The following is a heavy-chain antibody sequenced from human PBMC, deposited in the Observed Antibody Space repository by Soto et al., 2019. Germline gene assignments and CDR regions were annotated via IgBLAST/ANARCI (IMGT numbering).Heavy chain of an antibody. CDR1: GASITGSGYY. Sequence: SETLSLTCTVSGASITGSGYYWGWIRQPPGKGLEWIGTIYYKGSTYYNPSLKSRVTISVDTSKKQFSLMLSSVTAADTAVYYCAKLFYTRYIAYWGQGTLVTVSS. V-gene: IGHV4-39*01. CDR3: AKLFYTRYIAY. J-gene: IGHJ4*02. D-gene: IGHD3-9*01. CDR2: IYYKGST.